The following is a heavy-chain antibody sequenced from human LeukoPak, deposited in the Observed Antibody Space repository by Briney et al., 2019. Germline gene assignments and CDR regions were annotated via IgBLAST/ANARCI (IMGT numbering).Heavy chain of an antibody. CDR3: ARHIVVVPAAITD. J-gene: IGHJ4*02. CDR1: GFTFSSYA. V-gene: IGHV3-23*01. D-gene: IGHD2-2*01. CDR2: ISGSGGST. Sequence: PRGSPRLSCAASGFTFSSYAMSWVCQAPGKGLEWVSAISGSGGSTYYADSVLGRFTISRDNSKNTLYLQMNSLRAEDTAVYYCARHIVVVPAAITDWGQGTLVTVSS.